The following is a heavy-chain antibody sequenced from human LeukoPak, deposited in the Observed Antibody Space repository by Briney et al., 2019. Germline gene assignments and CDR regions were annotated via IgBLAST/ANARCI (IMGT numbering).Heavy chain of an antibody. J-gene: IGHJ5*01. V-gene: IGHV3-23*01. CDR3: VKGGQRYDFWRFDF. CDR1: GFSFSIYA. CDR2: ISGNGGST. D-gene: IGHD3-3*01. Sequence: GGSLRLSREASGFSFSIYAMSWVRQAPGKGLEWVSSISGNGGSTYYANSVEGRFTIARDNSKNTLYMEMNSLTEENTALYYCVKGGQRYDFWRFDFWGRGTLVTVSS.